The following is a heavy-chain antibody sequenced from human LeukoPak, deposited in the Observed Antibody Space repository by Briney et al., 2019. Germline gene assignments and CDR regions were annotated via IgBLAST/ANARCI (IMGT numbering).Heavy chain of an antibody. J-gene: IGHJ6*02. Sequence: TGGSLRLSCVASGFTFNSYWMTWVRQPPGKGLEWIGEINHSGSTNYNPSLKSRVTISVDTSKNQFSLKLSSVTAADTAVYYCARGGRYSSSYGMDVWGQGTTVTVSS. V-gene: IGHV4-34*01. D-gene: IGHD6-13*01. CDR1: GFTFNSYW. CDR2: INHSGST. CDR3: ARGGRYSSSYGMDV.